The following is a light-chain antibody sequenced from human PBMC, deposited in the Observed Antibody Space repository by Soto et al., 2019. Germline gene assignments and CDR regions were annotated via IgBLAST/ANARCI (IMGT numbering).Light chain of an antibody. J-gene: IGKJ1*01. CDR1: QSINSW. Sequence: DVQMTQSPSTLSASVGVRVSITCRASQSINSWLAWYQQKPGKAPKLLIYDASSLESGVPSRFSGRGSGTQFTLTITSLQTDDFATYYCQHYNSYSEAFGQGTKVDI. CDR2: DAS. V-gene: IGKV1-5*01. CDR3: QHYNSYSEA.